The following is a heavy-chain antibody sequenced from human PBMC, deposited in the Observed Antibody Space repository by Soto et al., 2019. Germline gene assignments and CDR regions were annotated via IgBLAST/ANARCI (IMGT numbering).Heavy chain of an antibody. CDR1: VYTFTIYY. Sequence: ASVXVSCKASVYTFTIYYIHCVRQAPGHGLEWMGIIDPSAGSTTYAQKFQGRVTMTRDTSTSTVYMEVRSLRSEDTAVYYCARTQSAGVSNYYLRYGMEVWGQGTTVTV. J-gene: IGHJ6*01. CDR3: ARTQSAGVSNYYLRYGMEV. V-gene: IGHV1-46*01. CDR2: IDPSAGST. D-gene: IGHD2-8*01.